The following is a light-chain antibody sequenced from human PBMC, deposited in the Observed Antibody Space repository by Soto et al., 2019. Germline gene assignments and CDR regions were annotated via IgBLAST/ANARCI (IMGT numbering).Light chain of an antibody. CDR1: KSNVGSNP. Sequence: QSVLTQPPSASGTPGQRVTISCYTIKSNVGSNPVNWYQQLPGMAPKLPIYDNVERPSGVPDRFSGSRSGTAASLAISGLQSEDEADYYCAAGDDSLNAWVIGGGTKLTVL. CDR3: AAGDDSLNAWV. CDR2: DNV. J-gene: IGLJ2*01. V-gene: IGLV1-44*01.